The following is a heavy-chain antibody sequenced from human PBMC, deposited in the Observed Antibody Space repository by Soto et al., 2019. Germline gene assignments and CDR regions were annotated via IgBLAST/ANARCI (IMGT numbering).Heavy chain of an antibody. CDR2: IDPSDSYT. D-gene: IGHD2-2*01. CDR3: ATATLTEYCSSTSCYVWENYYYYYGMDV. Sequence: PGESLKISCKGSGYSFTSYWISWVRQMPGKGLEWMGRIDPSDSYTNYSPSFQGHVTISADKSISTAYLQWSSLKASDTAMYYCATATLTEYCSSTSCYVWENYYYYYGMDVWGQGTTVTSP. CDR1: GYSFTSYW. J-gene: IGHJ6*02. V-gene: IGHV5-10-1*01.